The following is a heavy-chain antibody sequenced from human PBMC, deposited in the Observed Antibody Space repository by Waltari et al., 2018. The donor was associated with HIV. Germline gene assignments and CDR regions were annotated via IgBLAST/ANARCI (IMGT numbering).Heavy chain of an antibody. J-gene: IGHJ4*02. Sequence: QVQLQQWGAGLLKPSETLSLTCVVYGGSFSDHYWTWIRQSPVKGLEWIGEINHSGSTNYNPSLKSRVTISVDTSKNQFSLKLRSVTAADTAVYYCARESTVVRGVMGWGQGTLVTVSS. CDR1: GGSFSDHY. CDR3: ARESTVVRGVMG. V-gene: IGHV4-34*01. CDR2: INHSGST. D-gene: IGHD3-10*01.